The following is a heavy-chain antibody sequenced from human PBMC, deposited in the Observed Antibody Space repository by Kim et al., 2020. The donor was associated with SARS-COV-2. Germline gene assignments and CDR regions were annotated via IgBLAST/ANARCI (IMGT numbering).Heavy chain of an antibody. J-gene: IGHJ6*02. V-gene: IGHV1-18*01. D-gene: IGHD3-22*01. CDR1: GYTVTYYG. CDR3: EVGSAGGYSYYEMDV. Sequence: ASVKVSCKASGYTVTYYGFTWVRQAPGQGLEWMGWISADSGNTNYAQKLQGRVTMTTDTSTSTAYMELTSLKSDDTAVYYCEVGSAGGYSYYEMDVWGQG. CDR2: ISADSGNT.